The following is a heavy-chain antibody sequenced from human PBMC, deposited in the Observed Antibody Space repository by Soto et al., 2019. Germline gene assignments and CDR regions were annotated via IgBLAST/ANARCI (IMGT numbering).Heavy chain of an antibody. J-gene: IGHJ4*02. CDR2: INPSGGST. V-gene: IGHV1-46*01. CDR3: ARDLLCSSTSCYSFDY. D-gene: IGHD2-2*01. Sequence: ASVKVSCKASGYTFTSYYMHWVRQAPGQGLEWMGIINPSGGSTSYAQKFQGRVTMTRDTSTSTVYMELSSLRSEDTAVYYCARDLLCSSTSCYSFDYWGQGTLVTVSS. CDR1: GYTFTSYY.